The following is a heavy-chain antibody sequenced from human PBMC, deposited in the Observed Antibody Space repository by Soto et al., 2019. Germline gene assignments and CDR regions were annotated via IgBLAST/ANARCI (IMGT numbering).Heavy chain of an antibody. J-gene: IGHJ3*02. CDR1: GYSFSNYW. Sequence: GESLKISCKGFGYSFSNYWTGWVRRMPGKGLEWMGMIHPGDSDTRESPSFQGQVTISADKFISTAYLQWSSLKASDTAMYYCVRQVFDSSSLVPYTFDIWGQGTMVTVSS. V-gene: IGHV5-51*01. CDR2: IHPGDSDT. D-gene: IGHD6-6*01. CDR3: VRQVFDSSSLVPYTFDI.